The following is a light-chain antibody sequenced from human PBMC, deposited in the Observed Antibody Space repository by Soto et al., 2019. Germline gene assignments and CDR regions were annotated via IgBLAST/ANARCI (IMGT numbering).Light chain of an antibody. CDR3: QQTFSTPHT. V-gene: IGKV1-39*01. CDR1: QTISTY. CDR2: AAS. J-gene: IGKJ2*01. Sequence: DIQMTQSPSSLSASVGDSVTFTCRTSQTISTYLNWYQKKPGKAPALLIYAASTVLSGVPSRFSGSGSGTNFSLTITSLHPDDFASYYCQQTFSTPHTFG.